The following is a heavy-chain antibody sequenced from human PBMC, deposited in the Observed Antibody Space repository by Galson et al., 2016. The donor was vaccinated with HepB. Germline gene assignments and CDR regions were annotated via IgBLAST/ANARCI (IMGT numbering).Heavy chain of an antibody. V-gene: IGHV3-23*01. Sequence: SLRLSCAASGFTFSDYYMNWIRQAPGKGLEWVSGISGNGGSTYYADSVKGRFTISRDNSKNTLYLQMNSLRAEDTAVYYCAKGVAGKGFDYWGQGTLVTVSS. CDR1: GFTFSDYY. D-gene: IGHD6-19*01. CDR3: AKGVAGKGFDY. J-gene: IGHJ4*02. CDR2: ISGNGGST.